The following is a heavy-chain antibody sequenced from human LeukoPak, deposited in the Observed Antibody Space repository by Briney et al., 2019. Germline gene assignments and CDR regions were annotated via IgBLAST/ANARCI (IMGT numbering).Heavy chain of an antibody. Sequence: SETLTLTCGVSGYPINNAYYWVWIRQPPGKGLEWIGSLYHPDSTYYNPSLKSRVTMSVDTSRNQFSLRLSFVTAADTAVYYCARQYDSYFYYYLDLWGTGTTVTVSS. D-gene: IGHD2-2*01. CDR2: LYHPDST. V-gene: IGHV4-38-2*01. CDR3: ARQYDSYFYYYLDL. CDR1: GYPINNAYY. J-gene: IGHJ6*03.